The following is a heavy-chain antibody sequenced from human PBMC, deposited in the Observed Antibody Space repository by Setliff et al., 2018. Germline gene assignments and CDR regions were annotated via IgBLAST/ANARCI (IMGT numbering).Heavy chain of an antibody. V-gene: IGHV1-8*01. CDR3: ARGKWFRLDKSAWSNWFDP. J-gene: IGHJ5*02. CDR1: GCSFSDYD. D-gene: IGHD5-12*01. CDR2: MNAHSGNS. Sequence: GPSVKVSCKASGCSFSDYDINWVRQAPGQGLEWMGWMNAHSGNSGCAQKFQGRVTMTRDTSISTAYMELNSLQYEDTAVYYCARGKWFRLDKSAWSNWFDPWGQGTLVTVSS.